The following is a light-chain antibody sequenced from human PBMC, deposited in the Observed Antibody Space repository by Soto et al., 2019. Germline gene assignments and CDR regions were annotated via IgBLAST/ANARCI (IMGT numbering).Light chain of an antibody. Sequence: QSVLTQPPSASGYPGQSVTISCTGTSRDIGYYKYVSWYQQHPGKAPKLIIYEVIKRPSGVPDRFSGSKSGNTASLTVSGLQAEDEADYYCSSYAGSNLGVFGTGTKVTVL. CDR2: EVI. V-gene: IGLV2-8*01. CDR3: SSYAGSNLGV. CDR1: SRDIGYYKY. J-gene: IGLJ1*01.